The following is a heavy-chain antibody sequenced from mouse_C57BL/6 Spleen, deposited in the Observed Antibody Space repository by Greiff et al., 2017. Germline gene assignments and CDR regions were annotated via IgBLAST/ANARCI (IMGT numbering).Heavy chain of an antibody. D-gene: IGHD1-1*01. J-gene: IGHJ4*01. CDR1: GYAFSSSW. CDR2: IYPGDGDT. Sequence: QVQLKESGPELVKPGASVKISCKASGYAFSSSWMNWVKQRPGKGLEWIGRIYPGDGDTNYNGKFKGKATLTADKSSSTAYMQLSSLTSEDSAVYFCARRLLQGAMGDWGQGTSVTVSS. CDR3: ARRLLQGAMGD. V-gene: IGHV1-82*01.